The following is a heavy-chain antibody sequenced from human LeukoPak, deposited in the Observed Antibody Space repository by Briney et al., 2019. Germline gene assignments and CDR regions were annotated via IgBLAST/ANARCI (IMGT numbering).Heavy chain of an antibody. J-gene: IGHJ6*03. Sequence: GGSLRLSCAASGFTFSSDAMTWVRQAPGKGLEWVSGISGRGDSAFYADSVKGRFTISRDNSKNTLYLQMNSLRAEDTAVYYCATAPVEMATIFRYYYYMDVWGKGTTVTVSS. CDR3: ATAPVEMATIFRYYYYMDV. V-gene: IGHV3-23*01. CDR2: ISGRGDSA. CDR1: GFTFSSDA. D-gene: IGHD5-24*01.